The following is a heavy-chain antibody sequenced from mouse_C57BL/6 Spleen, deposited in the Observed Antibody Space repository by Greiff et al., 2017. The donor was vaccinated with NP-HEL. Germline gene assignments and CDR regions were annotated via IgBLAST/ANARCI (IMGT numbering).Heavy chain of an antibody. Sequence: VQLQESGAELARPGASVKMSCKASGYTFTSYTMHWVKQRPGQGLEWIGYIYPSSGYTKYNQKFKDKATLTADKSSSTAYMQLSSLTSEDSAVYYCARVVTTFWYFDGWGTGTTVTVSS. CDR1: GYTFTSYT. CDR3: ARVVTTFWYFDG. CDR2: IYPSSGYT. D-gene: IGHD2-3*01. J-gene: IGHJ1*03. V-gene: IGHV1-4*01.